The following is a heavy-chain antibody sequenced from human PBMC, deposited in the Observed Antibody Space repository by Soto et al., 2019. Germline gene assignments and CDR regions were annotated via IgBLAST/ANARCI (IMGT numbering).Heavy chain of an antibody. CDR3: ARDSRHFGVVPLDY. CDR1: SNFG. J-gene: IGHJ4*02. V-gene: IGHV3-33*01. D-gene: IGHD3-3*01. CDR2: IWYDGSKQ. Sequence: SNFGMHWVRQAPDKGLEWLAVIWYDGSKQYYGDSVKGRFTISRDNSKSIAYLQMNSLKSEDTALYYCARDSRHFGVVPLDYWGQGTVVTVSS.